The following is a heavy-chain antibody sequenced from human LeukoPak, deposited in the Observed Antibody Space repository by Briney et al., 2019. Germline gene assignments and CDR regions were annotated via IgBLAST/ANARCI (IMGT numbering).Heavy chain of an antibody. Sequence: SETLSLTCTVSGGSISSGGYYWSWIRQHPGEGLEWIGYIYYSGSTYYNPSLKSRVTISVDTSKNQFSLKLSSVTAADTAVYYCARDLPGMGGAFDIWGQGTMVTVSS. CDR2: IYYSGST. V-gene: IGHV4-31*03. CDR3: ARDLPGMGGAFDI. J-gene: IGHJ3*02. D-gene: IGHD5-24*01. CDR1: GGSISSGGYY.